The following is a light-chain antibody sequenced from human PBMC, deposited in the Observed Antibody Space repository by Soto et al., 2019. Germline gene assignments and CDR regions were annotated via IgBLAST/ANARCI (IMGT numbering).Light chain of an antibody. CDR1: QSVSSS. CDR3: QQYNNWPV. J-gene: IGKJ1*01. CDR2: AAS. V-gene: IGKV3-15*01. Sequence: IVLTQSPGTLSLSPGERATLSCRASQSVSSSLAWYQQKPGQAPRLLIYAASTRATGIPARFSGSGSGTEFTLTISSLQSEDFAVYYCQQYNNWPVFGQGTKVDIK.